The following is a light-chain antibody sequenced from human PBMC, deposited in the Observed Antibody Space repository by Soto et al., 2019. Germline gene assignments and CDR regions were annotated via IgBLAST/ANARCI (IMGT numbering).Light chain of an antibody. V-gene: IGLV2-14*01. CDR2: EVS. CDR3: ILYTSSSTLV. Sequence: QSVLTQPASVSGSPGQSITISCTGTSSDVGGYKFVSWYQHHPGKAPKLIIYEVSNRPSGVSNRFSGFKSGNTVSLTISGLQAEDEAEYYCILYTSSSTLVFGGGTKLTVL. CDR1: SSDVGGYKF. J-gene: IGLJ2*01.